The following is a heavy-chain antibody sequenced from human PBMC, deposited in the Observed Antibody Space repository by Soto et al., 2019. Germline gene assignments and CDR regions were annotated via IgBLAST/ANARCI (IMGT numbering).Heavy chain of an antibody. D-gene: IGHD1-26*01. Sequence: QVQLQESGPGLVKPSQTLSLTCTVSGGSISRGGYYWSWIRQHPGQGLEWIGHIYHSGSTKYNPSLKSRVIISMDTSKNQFSLDLTSVTAADTAVYFCARDGTGSYGGFDIWGQGTGVTVSS. J-gene: IGHJ4*02. V-gene: IGHV4-31*03. CDR3: ARDGTGSYGGFDI. CDR1: GGSISRGGYY. CDR2: IYHSGST.